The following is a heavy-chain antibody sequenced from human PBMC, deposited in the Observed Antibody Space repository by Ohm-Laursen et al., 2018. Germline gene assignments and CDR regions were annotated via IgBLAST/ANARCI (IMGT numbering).Heavy chain of an antibody. CDR1: GFTFDDYA. D-gene: IGHD1-26*01. CDR3: ASQVEGSIDAFDI. J-gene: IGHJ3*02. V-gene: IGHV3-9*01. Sequence: SSLRLSCAASGFTFDDYAMHWVRQAPGKGLEWVSSISWNSGTIGYADSMKGRFTISRDNAKNSLYLQMSSLRSEDTAVYYCASQVEGSIDAFDIWGQGTMVTVSS. CDR2: ISWNSGTI.